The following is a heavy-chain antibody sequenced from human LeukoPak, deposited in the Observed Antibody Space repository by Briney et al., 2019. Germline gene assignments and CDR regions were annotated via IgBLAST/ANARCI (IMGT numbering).Heavy chain of an antibody. V-gene: IGHV4-39*07. D-gene: IGHD4-17*01. Sequence: SQTLSLTCTVSGGSISSGGYYWSWIRQPPGKGLEWTGSIYYSGSTYYNPSLKSRVTISVDTSKNQFSLKLSSVTAADTAVYYCARDIPDDYGDYRREMGRATNWFDPWGQGTLVTVSS. CDR1: GGSISSGGYY. CDR2: IYYSGST. J-gene: IGHJ5*02. CDR3: ARDIPDDYGDYRREMGRATNWFDP.